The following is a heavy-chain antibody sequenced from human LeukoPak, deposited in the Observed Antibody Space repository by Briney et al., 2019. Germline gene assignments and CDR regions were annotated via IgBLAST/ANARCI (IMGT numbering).Heavy chain of an antibody. Sequence: GGSLRLSCVASGFTFSNYWMSWVRQAPGKGLEWVANINQNGSEKYYVDSVEGRFTISRDNSKNTLYLQMNSLRAEDTAVYYCAKSSPVQWLVDYWGQGTLVTVSS. D-gene: IGHD6-19*01. CDR3: AKSSPVQWLVDY. CDR1: GFTFSNYW. CDR2: INQNGSEK. V-gene: IGHV3-7*01. J-gene: IGHJ4*02.